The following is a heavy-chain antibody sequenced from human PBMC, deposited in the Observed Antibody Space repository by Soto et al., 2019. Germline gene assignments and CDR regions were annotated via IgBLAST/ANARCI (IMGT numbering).Heavy chain of an antibody. J-gene: IGHJ5*02. D-gene: IGHD4-4*01. CDR3: AGDPDSHYNDSHASPYP. Sequence: QVQLVQSGAEVKKPGSSVKVSCKASGGTFSTYTITWVRQAPGQGLEWMGRIIPIIGIINYAQKFQGRVTISADTFTGTAYMELTGLRSDDTAVYYCAGDPDSHYNDSHASPYPWGQGTLVTVSS. CDR2: IIPIIGII. CDR1: GGTFSTYT. V-gene: IGHV1-69*08.